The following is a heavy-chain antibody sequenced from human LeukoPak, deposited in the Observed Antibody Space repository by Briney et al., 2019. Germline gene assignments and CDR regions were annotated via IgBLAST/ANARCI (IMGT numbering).Heavy chain of an antibody. D-gene: IGHD6-19*01. CDR2: ISYDGSNK. CDR1: GFTFSSYA. J-gene: IGHJ1*01. V-gene: IGHV3-30-3*01. Sequence: GGSLRLSCAASGFTFSSYAMHWVRQAPGKGLEWVAVISYDGSNKYYADSVKGRFTISRDNSKNTPYLQMNSLRAEDTAVYYCAKGVVGSSGWEQYFQHWGQGTLVTVSS. CDR3: AKGVVGSSGWEQYFQH.